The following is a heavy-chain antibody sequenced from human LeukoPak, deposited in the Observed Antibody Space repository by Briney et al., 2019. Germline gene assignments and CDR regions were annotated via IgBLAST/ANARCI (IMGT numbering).Heavy chain of an antibody. Sequence: GRSLRLSCTASGFTFGDNAMTWVRQAPGRGLEWVGFIRSKTYGETTEYAASVKGRFTISRDDSKSIAYLQMNGLKSEDTAVYYCTRGIAKTGMNCWGQGTLVTVSA. D-gene: IGHD6-19*01. V-gene: IGHV3-49*04. CDR2: IRSKTYGETT. CDR3: TRGIAKTGMNC. J-gene: IGHJ4*02. CDR1: GFTFGDNA.